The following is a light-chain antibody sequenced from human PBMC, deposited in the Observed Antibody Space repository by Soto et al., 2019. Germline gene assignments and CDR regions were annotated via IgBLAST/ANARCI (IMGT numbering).Light chain of an antibody. CDR3: SSYTISSTGV. CDR2: EVT. V-gene: IGLV2-14*01. CDR1: SSDVGGYNY. J-gene: IGLJ3*02. Sequence: QSVLTQPASVSGSPGQSITISCTGTSSDVGGYNYVSWYQHHPGKAPKLMIYEVTNRPSGVSNRFSGSKSGNTASLTISGLQAEDEADYYCSSYTISSTGVFGGGTKLTVL.